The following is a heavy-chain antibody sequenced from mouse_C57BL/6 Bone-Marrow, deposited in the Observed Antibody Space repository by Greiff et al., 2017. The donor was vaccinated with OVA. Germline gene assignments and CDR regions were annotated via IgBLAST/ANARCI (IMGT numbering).Heavy chain of an antibody. Sequence: QVQLKQPGAELVRPGSSVKLSCKASGYTFTSYWMDWVKQRPGQGLEWIGNIYPSDSETHYNQKFKDKATLTVDNSSSTAYMQLSSLTSEDSAVYYCARPYYDSRHYYAMDYWGQGTSVTVSS. J-gene: IGHJ4*01. CDR3: ARPYYDSRHYYAMDY. V-gene: IGHV1-61*01. CDR1: GYTFTSYW. D-gene: IGHD1-1*01. CDR2: IYPSDSET.